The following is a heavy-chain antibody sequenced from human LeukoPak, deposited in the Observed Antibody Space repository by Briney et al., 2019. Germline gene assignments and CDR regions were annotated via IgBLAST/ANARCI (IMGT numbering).Heavy chain of an antibody. D-gene: IGHD3-3*01. CDR3: AVGSYCDFWSRYSLDP. CDR2: IIPIFGTA. J-gene: IGHJ5*02. Sequence: GASVKVSCKASGGTFSSYAISWVLQAPGQGLEWMGRIIPIFGTANYAQKFQGRVTITTDESTSTAYMELSSLRSEDTAVYYCAVGSYCDFWSRYSLDPWGQGTLVTVSS. V-gene: IGHV1-69*05. CDR1: GGTFSSYA.